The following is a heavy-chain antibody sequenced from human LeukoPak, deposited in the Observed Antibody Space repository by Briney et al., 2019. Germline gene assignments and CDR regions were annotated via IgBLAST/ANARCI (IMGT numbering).Heavy chain of an antibody. J-gene: IGHJ3*02. Sequence: GESLKISCKGSGYSFTSYWIGWVRQMPGKGLEWMGIIYPGDSDTRYSPSFQGQVTISADKSISTAYLQWSSLKASDTAMYYCARLTYYYGSGSSLRGAFDIWGQGTMVTVSS. D-gene: IGHD3-10*01. V-gene: IGHV5-51*01. CDR1: GYSFTSYW. CDR3: ARLTYYYGSGSSLRGAFDI. CDR2: IYPGDSDT.